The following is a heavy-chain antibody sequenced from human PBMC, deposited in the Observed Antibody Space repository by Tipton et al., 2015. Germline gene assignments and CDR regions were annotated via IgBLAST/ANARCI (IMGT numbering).Heavy chain of an antibody. CDR1: SFSDYY. V-gene: IGHV4-30-4*08. CDR2: VHRSGYT. D-gene: IGHD3-10*01. J-gene: IGHJ4*02. CDR3: AREPQYGSGRIDF. Sequence: SFSDYYMSWVRQTPGKGLEWIGYVHRSGYTEYTPSLRSRLTISVDTSKNQFSLKLTSLSATDTGVYYCAREPQYGSGRIDFWGQGTLVTVSS.